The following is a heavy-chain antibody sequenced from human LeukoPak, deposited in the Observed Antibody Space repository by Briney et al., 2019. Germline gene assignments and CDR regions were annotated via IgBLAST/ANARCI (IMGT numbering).Heavy chain of an antibody. CDR1: GLTLSSNR. V-gene: IGHV3-21*01. J-gene: IGHJ3*02. CDR3: ARDNYDYVWVSYRYTSYAFDS. CDR2: ISRSRSYI. Sequence: PGGSLRLSCAASGLTLSSNRMNWVSQAPGKGMEWVTSISRSRSYIYYSSSVKGRFTISRDYAKNSLYLQMSSLTAEDTAVYFCARDNYDYVWVSYRYTSYAFDSWGRGTMVTVSS. D-gene: IGHD3-16*02.